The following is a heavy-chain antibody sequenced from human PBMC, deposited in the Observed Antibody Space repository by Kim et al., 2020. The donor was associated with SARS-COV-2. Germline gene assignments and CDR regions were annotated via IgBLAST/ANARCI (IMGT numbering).Heavy chain of an antibody. Sequence: ASVKVSCKASGYTFTSYAMHWVRQAPGQRLEWMGWINAGNGNTKYSQKFQGRVTITRDTSASTAYMELSSLRSEDTAVYYCARGLMDYDYIWGSYPVGYWGQGTLVTVSS. J-gene: IGHJ4*02. V-gene: IGHV1-3*01. CDR2: INAGNGNT. CDR1: GYTFTSYA. CDR3: ARGLMDYDYIWGSYPVGY. D-gene: IGHD3-16*02.